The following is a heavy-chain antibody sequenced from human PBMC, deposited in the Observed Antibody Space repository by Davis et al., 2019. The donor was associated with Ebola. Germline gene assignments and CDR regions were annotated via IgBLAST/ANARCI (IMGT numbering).Heavy chain of an antibody. D-gene: IGHD2-15*01. V-gene: IGHV3-23*01. CDR3: TRGGAGVEAAPDNWFDP. CDR1: GFTFDNYA. CDR2: ITGDGSNT. Sequence: GESLKISCAASGFTFDNYAMTWVRQAPGKGLELVSIITGDGSNTMYADSVKGRFTISRDNSKNTLYLQMNSLRAEDTAMYYCTRGGAGVEAAPDNWFDPWGQGTLVTVSS. J-gene: IGHJ5*02.